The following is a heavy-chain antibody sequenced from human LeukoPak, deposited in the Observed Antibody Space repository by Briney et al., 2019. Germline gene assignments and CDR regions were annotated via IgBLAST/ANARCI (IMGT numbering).Heavy chain of an antibody. J-gene: IGHJ4*02. D-gene: IGHD3-22*01. CDR3: ARGYYDSSGYYGFDY. V-gene: IGHV3-20*04. CDR1: GFTFDGYG. CDR2: INWNGGGT. Sequence: TGGSLRLSCAASGFTFDGYGMSWVRQAPGKGLGWVSGINWNGGGTGYADSVKGRFTISRDNAKNSLYLQMNSLRAEDTALYYGARGYYDSSGYYGFDYWGQGTLVTVSS.